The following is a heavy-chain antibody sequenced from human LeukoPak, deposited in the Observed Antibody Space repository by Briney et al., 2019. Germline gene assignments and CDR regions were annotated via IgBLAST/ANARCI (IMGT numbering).Heavy chain of an antibody. V-gene: IGHV4-59*08. Sequence: SETLSPTCTVSGGSISSYYWSWIRQPPGKGLEWIGYIYYSGSANYNPSLKSRVTISVDTSKNQFSLKLSSVTAADTAVYYCARHEGGSYFDYFDYWGQGTLVTVSS. CDR1: GGSISSYY. CDR2: IYYSGSA. J-gene: IGHJ4*02. CDR3: ARHEGGSYFDYFDY. D-gene: IGHD1-26*01.